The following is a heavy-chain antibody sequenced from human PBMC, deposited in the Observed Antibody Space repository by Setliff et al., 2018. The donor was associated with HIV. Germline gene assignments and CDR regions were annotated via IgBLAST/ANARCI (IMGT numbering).Heavy chain of an antibody. Sequence: PSETLSLTCTVSGDSISTDYWTWIRQPPGKGLEWIGYIYNSASTSYNPSLKSRVTISVDTPKNQFSLKLSSVTAADTAVYHCARHSPSDYWGQGTLVTVSS. CDR3: ARHSPSDY. V-gene: IGHV4-59*08. CDR1: GDSISTDY. CDR2: IYNSAST. J-gene: IGHJ4*02.